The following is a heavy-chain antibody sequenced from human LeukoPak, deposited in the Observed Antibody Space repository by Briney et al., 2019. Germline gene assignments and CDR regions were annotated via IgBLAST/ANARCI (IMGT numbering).Heavy chain of an antibody. CDR2: ISSSGSTI. J-gene: IGHJ4*02. CDR3: VFPYWQDLDH. D-gene: IGHD2-15*01. Sequence: GGSLRLSYAASGFTFRSHSMQWVRQAPGKGLEWVSHISSSGSTIYYADSVKGRFTISRDNAKESLYLQMSSLRDEDTAVYYCVFPYWQDLDHWGQGTLVTVSP. V-gene: IGHV3-48*02. CDR1: GFTFRSHS.